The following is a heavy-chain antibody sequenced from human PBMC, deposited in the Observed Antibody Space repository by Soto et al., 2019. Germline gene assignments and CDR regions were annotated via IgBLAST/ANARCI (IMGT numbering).Heavy chain of an antibody. V-gene: IGHV3-30*18. D-gene: IGHD3-3*01. Sequence: SHRLPSAASEFTFGSYGMHRVRQTPGKGLEWVAVISYDGSNKYYADSVKGRFTISRDNSKNTLYLQMNSLRAEDTAVYYCAKSPSGYYSFDIWGQGTMVTVSS. CDR1: EFTFGSYG. CDR2: ISYDGSNK. CDR3: AKSPSGYYSFDI. J-gene: IGHJ3*02.